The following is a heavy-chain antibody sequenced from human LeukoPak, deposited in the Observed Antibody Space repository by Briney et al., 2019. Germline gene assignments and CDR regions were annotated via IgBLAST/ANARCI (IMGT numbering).Heavy chain of an antibody. D-gene: IGHD2-21*01. CDR3: AKAPVTTCLGAYCYPFDL. CDR1: GFTLSNYA. V-gene: IGHV3-23*01. CDR2: ISVTGNT. Sequence: GGSLRLSCNASGFTLSNYAMTWVRQGPRKGLEWVSAISVTGNTYHAESLKGLFTISRDNSKDTLYLQMRSLRAEDAGVYYCAKAPVTTCLGAYCYPFDLWGQGTQVTVSS. J-gene: IGHJ4*02.